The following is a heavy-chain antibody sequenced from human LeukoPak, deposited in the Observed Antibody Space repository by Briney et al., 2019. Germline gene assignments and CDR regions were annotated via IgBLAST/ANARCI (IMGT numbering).Heavy chain of an antibody. D-gene: IGHD3-22*01. CDR3: ARSSGHIDY. J-gene: IGHJ4*02. V-gene: IGHV6-1*01. Sequence: SQTRSLTFAISGDSVSINSAAWNWNRQSPSRGLEWLGRTYYRSKWYNGYAVSVKSRITINPDTSKNKFSLHLNSVTPEDTAVYYCARSSGHIDYWGQGTLVTVSS. CDR2: TYYRSKWYN. CDR1: GDSVSINSAA.